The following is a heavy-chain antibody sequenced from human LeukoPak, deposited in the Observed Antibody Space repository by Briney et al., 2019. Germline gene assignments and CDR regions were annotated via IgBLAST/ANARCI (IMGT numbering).Heavy chain of an antibody. Sequence: PGGSLRLSCVVSGFTFSNYWMSWVRQAPGKGLEWVANIKPDGSEKNYVDSVKGRFTISRDNAKNSLYLQMTSLRAEDTAVYYCARDRPSGWYLQYYFNYWGQGNLVTVSS. V-gene: IGHV3-7*04. J-gene: IGHJ4*02. CDR1: GFTFSNYW. CDR2: IKPDGSEK. D-gene: IGHD6-19*01. CDR3: ARDRPSGWYLQYYFNY.